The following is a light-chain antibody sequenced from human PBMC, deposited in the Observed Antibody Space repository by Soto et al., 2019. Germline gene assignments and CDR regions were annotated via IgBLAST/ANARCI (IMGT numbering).Light chain of an antibody. CDR1: QSVSSN. CDR3: QQYNNWPGT. J-gene: IGKJ3*01. Sequence: EIVMTQSPATLSVSPGERATLSCRASQSVSSNLAWYQQKPGQAPRLLIYGASTRATGIPARFSGSGSGTESTLTISSLQSEDFAVYYSQQYNNWPGTFGPGTKVDIK. CDR2: GAS. V-gene: IGKV3-15*01.